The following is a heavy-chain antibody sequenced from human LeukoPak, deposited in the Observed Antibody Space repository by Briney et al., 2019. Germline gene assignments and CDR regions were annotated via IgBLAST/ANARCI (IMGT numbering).Heavy chain of an antibody. V-gene: IGHV4-59*11. CDR3: ARDGCSSTSCSNWFDP. Sequence: KSSETLSLTCTVSGGSISSHYWSWIRQPPGKGLEWIGYIYYSGSTNYNPSLKSRVTISVDTSKNQFSLKLSSVTAADTAVYYCARDGCSSTSCSNWFDPWGQGTLVNVSS. D-gene: IGHD2-2*01. CDR1: GGSISSHY. J-gene: IGHJ5*02. CDR2: IYYSGST.